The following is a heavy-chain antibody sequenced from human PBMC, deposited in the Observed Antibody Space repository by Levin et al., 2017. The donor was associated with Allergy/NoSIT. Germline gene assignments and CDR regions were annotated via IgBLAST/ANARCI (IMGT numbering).Heavy chain of an antibody. CDR2: IYYSGIT. CDR3: ARMGDTAMVDPFDY. J-gene: IGHJ4*02. V-gene: IGHV4-59*01. Sequence: SQTLSLPCSVSGGSIPNYYWSWIRQPPGKGLEWIAYIYYSGITNYNPSLTSRVTISVDTSKNQLSLKVRSVTAADPAGYYCARMGDTAMVDPFDYWGQGTLVTVSS. CDR1: GGSIPNYY. D-gene: IGHD5-18*01.